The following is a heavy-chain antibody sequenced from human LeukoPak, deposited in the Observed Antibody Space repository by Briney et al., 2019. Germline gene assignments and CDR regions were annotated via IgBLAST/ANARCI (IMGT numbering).Heavy chain of an antibody. Sequence: PSETLSLTCTVSGGSISSSGYYWGWIRQPPGKGLEWIGYIYYSGSTNYNPSLKSRVTISVDTSTNQVSLKLSSVTAADTAIYYCARDPKYSYYFDYWGQGSLVTVSS. CDR1: GGSISSSGYY. D-gene: IGHD2/OR15-2a*01. V-gene: IGHV4-61*08. J-gene: IGHJ4*02. CDR2: IYYSGST. CDR3: ARDPKYSYYFDY.